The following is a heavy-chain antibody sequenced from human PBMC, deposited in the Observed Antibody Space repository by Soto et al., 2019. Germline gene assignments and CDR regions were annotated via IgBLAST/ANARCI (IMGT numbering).Heavy chain of an antibody. CDR2: IYYSGST. CDR1: GGSISSGGYY. J-gene: IGHJ2*01. D-gene: IGHD6-19*01. Sequence: QVQLQESGPGLVKPSQTLSLTCTVSGGSISSGGYYWSWIRQHPGKGLEWIGYIYYSGSTYYNPSLKSRVTISVDTSKNQLSLKLSSVTAADTGVYYCARGRGYSSGPEVLYFDLWVRGTLVTVSS. CDR3: ARGRGYSSGPEVLYFDL. V-gene: IGHV4-31*03.